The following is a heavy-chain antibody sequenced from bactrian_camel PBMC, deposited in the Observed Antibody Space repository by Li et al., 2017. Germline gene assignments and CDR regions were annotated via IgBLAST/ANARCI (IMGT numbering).Heavy chain of an antibody. CDR1: GFTFSGST. CDR3: AEGRGSPGEHCYSLNY. V-gene: IGHV3S40*01. J-gene: IGHJ4*01. D-gene: IGHD6*01. Sequence: VQLVESGGGLVQPGGSLRLSCAASGFTFSGSTMSWVRQAPGKEREGVAAIRRSGGETWYHDSVKGRFTISQKKAKNTVYLQMNNLQPEDTATYYCAEGRGSPGEHCYSLNYWGQGTQVTVS. CDR2: IRRSGGET.